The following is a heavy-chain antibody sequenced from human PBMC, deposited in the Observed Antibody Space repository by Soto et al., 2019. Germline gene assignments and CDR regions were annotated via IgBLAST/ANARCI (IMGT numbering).Heavy chain of an antibody. Sequence: PGGALRLSSAATGFAFIKSWMSWVRPTPGKELEWVGSLKSKSDGRTTDYAALAKGRCTISRPDSRNTLYLQMTSLRMEHTGIHYWTTPPGYFAYRDQGSLVTVCS. CDR1: GFAFIKSW. V-gene: IGHV3-15*01. J-gene: IGHJ4*02. CDR2: LKSKSDGRTT. CDR3: TTPPGYFAY.